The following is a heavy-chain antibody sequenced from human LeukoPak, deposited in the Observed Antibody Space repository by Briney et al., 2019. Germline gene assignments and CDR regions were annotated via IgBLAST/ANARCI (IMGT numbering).Heavy chain of an antibody. Sequence: PSETLSLTCTVSGGSVRSGGYYWSWIRQPPGKGLEWIGYISYSGSTNYNPSLKSRVTISVDTSKNQFSLKLSSVTAADTAVYYCARGFSPNWFDPWGQGTLVTVSS. CDR1: GGSVRSGGYY. CDR3: ARGFSPNWFDP. CDR2: ISYSGST. V-gene: IGHV4-61*08. J-gene: IGHJ5*02.